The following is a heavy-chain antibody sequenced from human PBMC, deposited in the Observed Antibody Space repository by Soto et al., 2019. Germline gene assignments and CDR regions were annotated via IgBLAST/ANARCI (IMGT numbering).Heavy chain of an antibody. V-gene: IGHV1-18*01. CDR2: ISPYSGYT. CDR3: PREAIVVIPAAQPSHFDS. J-gene: IGHJ4*02. D-gene: IGHD2-2*01. CDR1: GSNFIKYG. Sequence: QVQLVQSGAEVKKPGASVKVSCKGLGSNFIKYGINWVRQAPGQGLEWMGWISPYSGYTHSAQKFQGRLTLTTDTAATTAYTELRSLRSADTALYYCPREAIVVIPAAQPSHFDSWGQGTLVPVSS.